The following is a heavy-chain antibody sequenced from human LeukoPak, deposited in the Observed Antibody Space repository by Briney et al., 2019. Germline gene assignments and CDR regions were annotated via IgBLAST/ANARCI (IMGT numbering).Heavy chain of an antibody. V-gene: IGHV3-7*01. CDR1: GFTSDDYG. CDR3: ARGGGFGYDFWSGQGSYYFDY. Sequence: TGGSLRLSCAASGFTSDDYGMSWVRQAPGKGLEWVANIKHDGSEKYFVDSVKGRFTISRDNAKNSLYLQMNSLRVEDTAVYYCARGGGFGYDFWSGQGSYYFDYWGQGTLVTVSS. CDR2: IKHDGSEK. D-gene: IGHD3-3*01. J-gene: IGHJ4*02.